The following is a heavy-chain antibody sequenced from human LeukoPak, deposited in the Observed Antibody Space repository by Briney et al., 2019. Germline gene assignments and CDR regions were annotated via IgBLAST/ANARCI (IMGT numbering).Heavy chain of an antibody. D-gene: IGHD3-22*01. CDR1: GGSISSSSYY. CDR3: ARANYYDTSGYSRGAFDI. J-gene: IGHJ3*02. CDR2: IYYSGST. Sequence: PSETLSLTCSVSGGSISSSSYYWGWIRQPPGKGLDWIGSIYYSGSTYYNPSLKSRFTISVDTSKNQFSLKLGSVTAADTAFYYCARANYYDTSGYSRGAFDIWGQGTMVTVSS. V-gene: IGHV4-39*01.